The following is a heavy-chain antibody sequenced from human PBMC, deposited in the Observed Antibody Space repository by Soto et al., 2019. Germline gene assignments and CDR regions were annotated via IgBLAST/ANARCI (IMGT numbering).Heavy chain of an antibody. CDR3: ARERSGGSQEFDP. Sequence: ASVKVSCKASGYTFTGYYMHWVRQAPGQGLEWMGWINPNSGGTNYAQKFQGRVTMTRDTSISTAYMELSSLRSEDTAVYYCARERSGGSQEFDPWGQGTLVTVSS. V-gene: IGHV1-2*02. J-gene: IGHJ5*02. D-gene: IGHD2-15*01. CDR1: GYTFTGYY. CDR2: INPNSGGT.